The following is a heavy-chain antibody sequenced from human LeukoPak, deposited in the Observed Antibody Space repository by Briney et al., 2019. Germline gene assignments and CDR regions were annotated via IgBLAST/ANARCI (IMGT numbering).Heavy chain of an antibody. CDR2: INPNSGGT. Sequence: ASVKVSCKASGYTFTGYYMHWVRQAPGQGLEWMGWINPNSGGTNYAQKFQGRVTMTRDTSISTAYLELSSLRSEDTAVYYCARDRGDYYYYMDVWGKGTTVTVSS. J-gene: IGHJ6*03. CDR3: ARDRGDYYYYMDV. V-gene: IGHV1-2*02. D-gene: IGHD1-26*01. CDR1: GYTFTGYY.